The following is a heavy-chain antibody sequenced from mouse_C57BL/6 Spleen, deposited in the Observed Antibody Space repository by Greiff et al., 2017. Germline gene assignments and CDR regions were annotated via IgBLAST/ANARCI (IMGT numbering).Heavy chain of an antibody. D-gene: IGHD2-1*01. V-gene: IGHV14-2*01. Sequence: VQLQQSGAELVKPGASVKLSCTASGFNIKDYYMHWVKQRTEQGLEWIGRIDPEDGDTKYAPKFQGKATITADTSSTTAYLQLSSLTSEDTAVYYCARGLYGNYVGYYAIDYWGQGTSVTVSS. CDR1: GFNIKDYY. CDR2: IDPEDGDT. J-gene: IGHJ4*01. CDR3: ARGLYGNYVGYYAIDY.